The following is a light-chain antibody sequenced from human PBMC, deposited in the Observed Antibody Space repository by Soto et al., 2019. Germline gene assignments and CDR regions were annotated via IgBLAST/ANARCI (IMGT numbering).Light chain of an antibody. CDR3: SSFAGNYKWV. CDR1: SSDVGGYDY. CDR2: EVS. V-gene: IGLV2-8*01. J-gene: IGLJ3*02. Sequence: QSALAQPPSASGSPGQSVTISCTGTSSDVGGYDYVSWYQQHPGKAPRLVIYEVSKRPSGGPDRFSGSKSGNTASLTVSGLQAEDEADYYCSSFAGNYKWVFGGGTKLTVL.